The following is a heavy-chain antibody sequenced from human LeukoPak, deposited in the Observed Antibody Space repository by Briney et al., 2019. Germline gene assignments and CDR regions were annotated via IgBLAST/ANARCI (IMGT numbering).Heavy chain of an antibody. Sequence: SVKVSCKASGGTFSSYAISWVRQAPGQGLEWMGRIIPIFGTANYAQKFQGRVTITTDESTSTAYMELRSLRSDDTAVYYCARDEVIAARPVYWGQGTLVTVSS. D-gene: IGHD6-6*01. V-gene: IGHV1-69*05. CDR1: GGTFSSYA. CDR2: IIPIFGTA. J-gene: IGHJ4*02. CDR3: ARDEVIAARPVY.